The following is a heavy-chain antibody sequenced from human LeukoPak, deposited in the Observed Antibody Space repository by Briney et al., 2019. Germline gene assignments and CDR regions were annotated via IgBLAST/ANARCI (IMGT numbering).Heavy chain of an antibody. CDR3: ASFDSGSYYGPGLAYDY. D-gene: IGHD1-26*01. Sequence: PSETLSLTCTVSGGSISSYYWSWIRQPPGKGLEWIGEINHSGSTNYNPSLKSRVTISVDTSKNQFSLKLSSVTAADTAVYYCASFDSGSYYGPGLAYDYWGQGTLVTVSS. J-gene: IGHJ4*02. CDR2: INHSGST. V-gene: IGHV4-34*01. CDR1: GGSISSYY.